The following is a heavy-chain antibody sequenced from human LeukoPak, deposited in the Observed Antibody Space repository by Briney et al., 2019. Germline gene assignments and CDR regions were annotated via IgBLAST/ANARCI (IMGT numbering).Heavy chain of an antibody. CDR3: VRELHWGGFDV. D-gene: IGHD7-27*01. CDR1: GFTFSTYG. J-gene: IGHJ3*01. Sequence: PGGSLRLSCAASGFTFSTYGMNWVRQAPGKGLEWVSGISPSGDITYYADSVMGRFSISRDNPKSTVSLQMSSRRAEDTALYFCVRELHWGGFDVWGQGTMVTVSS. CDR2: ISPSGDIT. V-gene: IGHV3-23*01.